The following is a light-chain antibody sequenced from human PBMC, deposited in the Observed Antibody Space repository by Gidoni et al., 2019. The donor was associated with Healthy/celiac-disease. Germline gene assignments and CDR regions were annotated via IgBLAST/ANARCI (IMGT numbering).Light chain of an antibody. V-gene: IGLV2-23*01. CDR1: RSDVGSYDL. Sequence: QPALPQPASVSGSPGQSITISCTGTRSDVGSYDLVPWYQQHPGKAPKLMIYEGTKRPSGVSNRFSGSKSGNTASLTISGLQTEDEADYYCCSYAGSTTNWVFGGGTKLTVL. J-gene: IGLJ3*02. CDR2: EGT. CDR3: CSYAGSTTNWV.